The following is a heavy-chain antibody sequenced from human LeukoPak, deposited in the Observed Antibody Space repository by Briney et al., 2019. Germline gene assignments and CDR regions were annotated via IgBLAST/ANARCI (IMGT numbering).Heavy chain of an antibody. V-gene: IGHV4-34*01. J-gene: IGHJ4*02. CDR3: ARGRTGITMVRGVIQKSLYYFDY. D-gene: IGHD3-10*01. Sequence: SETLSLTCAVYGGSFSGYYWSWIRQPPGKGLEWIGEINYSGSTNYNPSLKSRVTISVGTSKNQFSLKLSSVTAADTAVYYCARGRTGITMVRGVIQKSLYYFDYWGQGTLVTVSS. CDR1: GGSFSGYY. CDR2: INYSGST.